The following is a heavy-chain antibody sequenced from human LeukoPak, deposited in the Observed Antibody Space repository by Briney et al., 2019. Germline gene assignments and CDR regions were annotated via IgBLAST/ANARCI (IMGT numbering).Heavy chain of an antibody. D-gene: IGHD6-13*01. CDR3: ARTFQSTVPGIAGAGAFDY. V-gene: IGHV4-34*01. J-gene: IGHJ4*02. CDR2: IHHYGTT. Sequence: SETLSLTCAVYGGSFSGNYWSWIRQTPEKGLEWIGEIHHYGTTNYNPSLKSRVTILIDTSKIQFSLKLSSVTAADTAVYYCARTFQSTVPGIAGAGAFDYWGQGILVTVSS. CDR1: GGSFSGNY.